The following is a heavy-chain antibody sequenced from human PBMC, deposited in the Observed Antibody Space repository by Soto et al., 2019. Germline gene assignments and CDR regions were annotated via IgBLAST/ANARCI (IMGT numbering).Heavy chain of an antibody. D-gene: IGHD3-16*01. Sequence: EVQLVESGGGLVQPGGSLRLSCAASGFAFRSYWMHWVRQVPGTGLVWVSRINNDETTTNYADSVKGRFTISRDNAENTLYLQMNSLRVEDTAVYYCASGVVGGVIVHWGQGTRVTVSS. V-gene: IGHV3-74*01. CDR2: INNDETTT. CDR1: GFAFRSYW. J-gene: IGHJ5*02. CDR3: ASGVVGGVIVH.